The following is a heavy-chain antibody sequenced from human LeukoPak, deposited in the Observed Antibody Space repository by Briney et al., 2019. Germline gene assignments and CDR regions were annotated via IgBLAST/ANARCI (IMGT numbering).Heavy chain of an antibody. Sequence: SETLSLTCTVSGGSISRYYWSWIRQPPGKGLEWIGYIYYSGSTNYNPPLKSRVTISVDTSKNQFSLKLSSVTAADTAVYYCARHLTHSGSPFDYWGQGTLVTVSS. D-gene: IGHD1-26*01. CDR1: GGSISRYY. CDR3: ARHLTHSGSPFDY. V-gene: IGHV4-59*08. CDR2: IYYSGST. J-gene: IGHJ4*02.